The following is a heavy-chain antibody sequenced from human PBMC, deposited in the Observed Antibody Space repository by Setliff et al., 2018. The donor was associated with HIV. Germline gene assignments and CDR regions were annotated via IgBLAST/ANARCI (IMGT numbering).Heavy chain of an antibody. J-gene: IGHJ4*02. V-gene: IGHV1-8*03. CDR2: MNPNSGNR. D-gene: IGHD3-22*01. CDR3: ARDPYYYDKRGYYE. CDR1: GYTFTSYD. Sequence: VASVKVSCKTSGYTFTSYDINWVRQATGQGLEWMGWMNPNSGNRGYAQKFQGRVTISRNTSISTAYMELSGLRSEDTAVYYCARDPYYYDKRGYYEWGQGTLVTVSS.